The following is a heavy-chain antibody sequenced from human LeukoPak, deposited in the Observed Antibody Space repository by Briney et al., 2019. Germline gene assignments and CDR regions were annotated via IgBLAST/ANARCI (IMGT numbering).Heavy chain of an antibody. Sequence: GGSLRLSCAASGFTFSSYGMHWVRQAPGKGLEWVAFIRYDGSNKYYADSVKGRFTISRDNAKNSLYLQMNSLRAEDTAVYYCARGGGSGWFEYFDYWGQGTLVTVSS. CDR3: ARGGGSGWFEYFDY. D-gene: IGHD6-19*01. CDR1: GFTFSSYG. V-gene: IGHV3-30*02. CDR2: IRYDGSNK. J-gene: IGHJ4*02.